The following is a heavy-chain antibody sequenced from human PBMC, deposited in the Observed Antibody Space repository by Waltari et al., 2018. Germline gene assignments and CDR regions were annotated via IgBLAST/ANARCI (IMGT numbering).Heavy chain of an antibody. CDR3: ARARKSFWFDS. CDR2: MNPNSGDT. J-gene: IGHJ5*01. Sequence: QVLLVQSGAEVMKPGASVEVSCKASGYTFTNYYIYWVRQAAGQGLEWMGWMNPNSGDTHYAQQFQGRVTFTRDTSTSRAFLEMSNLRSDDTAVYYCARARKSFWFDSWGQGTLVAVSS. V-gene: IGHV1-8*01. CDR1: GYTFTNYY.